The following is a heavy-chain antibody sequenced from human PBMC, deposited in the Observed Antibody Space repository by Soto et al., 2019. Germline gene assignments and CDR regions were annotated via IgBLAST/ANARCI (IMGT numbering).Heavy chain of an antibody. V-gene: IGHV3-74*01. CDR3: ARGDRGAFDI. Sequence: EVQLVESGGGLDQPGKSLRLSCAASGFTFSYYWMHWVRQAPGKGLVCVSRIHSDGSSTTDADSVKGRFTISRDNARNTVYLQMNSLRVEDTAVYYCARGDRGAFDIWGQGTVVTVSS. J-gene: IGHJ3*02. D-gene: IGHD1-26*01. CDR2: IHSDGSST. CDR1: GFTFSYYW.